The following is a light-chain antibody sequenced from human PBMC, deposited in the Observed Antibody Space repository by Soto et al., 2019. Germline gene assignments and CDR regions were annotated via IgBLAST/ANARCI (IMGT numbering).Light chain of an antibody. Sequence: EIVLTQSPGTLSLSPGERATLSCRASQSVSSSYLAWYQQKPGQAPRLVIYGVSSRATGIPDRFSGSGSGTDFTLTISRLEPEDFAVYYWQQYGSSPETFGQGTKVEIK. CDR1: QSVSSSY. J-gene: IGKJ1*01. CDR3: QQYGSSPET. CDR2: GVS. V-gene: IGKV3-20*01.